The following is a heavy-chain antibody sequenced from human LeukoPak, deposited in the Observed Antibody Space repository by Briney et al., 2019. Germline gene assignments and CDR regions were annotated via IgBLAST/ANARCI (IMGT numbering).Heavy chain of an antibody. CDR2: ISAYNGNT. V-gene: IGHV1-18*01. D-gene: IGHD2-2*01. CDR3: ARVKVPADYYYYYMDV. J-gene: IGHJ6*03. Sequence: GSVKVSFKASGYTFTSYGISWVRPAPGQGPEWMGWISAYNGNTNYAQKLQGRVTMTTDTSTSTAYMELRSLRSDDTAVYYCARVKVPADYYYYYMDVWGKGTTVTVSS. CDR1: GYTFTSYG.